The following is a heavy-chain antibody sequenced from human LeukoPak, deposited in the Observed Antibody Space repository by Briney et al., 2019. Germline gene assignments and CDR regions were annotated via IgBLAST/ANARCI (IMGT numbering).Heavy chain of an antibody. V-gene: IGHV1-18*04. J-gene: IGHJ4*02. D-gene: IGHD2-2*01. CDR3: ARLRDIVVVPAAFLDY. Sequence: ASVKVSCKASGYTFTSYGVSSVRQAPGQGLEWMGWISAYNGNTNYAQKLQGRVTMTTDTSTSTAYMELRSLRSDDTAVYYCARLRDIVVVPAAFLDYWGQGTLVTVSS. CDR1: GYTFTSYG. CDR2: ISAYNGNT.